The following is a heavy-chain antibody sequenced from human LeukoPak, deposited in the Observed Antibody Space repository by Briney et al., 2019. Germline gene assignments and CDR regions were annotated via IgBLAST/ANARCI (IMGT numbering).Heavy chain of an antibody. CDR3: ARETSSGYIFDY. CDR2: IYYSGST. CDR1: GGSISSYY. J-gene: IGHJ4*02. D-gene: IGHD3-22*01. Sequence: PSDTLSLTCTVSGGSISSYYWSWIRQPPGKGLEWIGYIYYSGSTNYNPSLKSRVTISVDTSKNQFSLKLSSVTAADTAVCYCARETSSGYIFDYWGQGTLVTVSS. V-gene: IGHV4-59*01.